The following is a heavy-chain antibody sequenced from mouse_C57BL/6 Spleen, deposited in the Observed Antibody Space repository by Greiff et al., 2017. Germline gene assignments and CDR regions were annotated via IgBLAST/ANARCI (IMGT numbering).Heavy chain of an antibody. CDR2: IYPRDGST. V-gene: IGHV1-78*01. D-gene: IGHD2-4*01. J-gene: IGHJ4*01. CDR1: GYTFTDHT. CDR3: ARGYDYDFYAMDY. Sequence: VQLQESDAELVKPGASVKISCKVSGYTFTDHTIHWMKQRPEQGLEWIGYIYPRDGSTKYNEKFKGKATLTADKSSSTAYMQLNSLTSEDSAVYFCARGYDYDFYAMDYWGQGTSVTVSS.